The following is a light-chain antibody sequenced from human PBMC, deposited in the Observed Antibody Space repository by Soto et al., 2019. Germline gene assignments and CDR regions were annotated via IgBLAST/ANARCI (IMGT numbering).Light chain of an antibody. CDR2: GSD. CDR3: AAWDESLEGWV. Sequence: QPVLAQPPSASGTPGQRVTISCSGSTSNIGSNTVSWYRQLPGTAPKVLMYGSDQRPSGVPDRFSGFTSGTSASLAISGLQSEDEADYYCAAWDESLEGWVFGGGTKLSVL. J-gene: IGLJ3*02. CDR1: TSNIGSNT. V-gene: IGLV1-44*01.